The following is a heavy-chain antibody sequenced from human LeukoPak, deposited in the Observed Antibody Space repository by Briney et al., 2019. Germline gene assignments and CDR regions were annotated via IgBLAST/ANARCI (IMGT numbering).Heavy chain of an antibody. J-gene: IGHJ4*02. Sequence: PSETLSLTCTVSGGSISSYYWSWIRQPAGKGLEWIGRIYTSGSTNYNPSLKSRVTISVDTSKNQFSLKLSSVTAADTAVYYCARGDRADGTYYFDYWGQGTLVTVSS. CDR3: ARGDRADGTYYFDY. CDR1: GGSISSYY. V-gene: IGHV4-4*07. CDR2: IYTSGST. D-gene: IGHD1-1*01.